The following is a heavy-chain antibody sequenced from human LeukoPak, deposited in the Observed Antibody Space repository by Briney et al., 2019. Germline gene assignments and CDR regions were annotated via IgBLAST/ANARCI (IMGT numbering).Heavy chain of an antibody. CDR3: ARGISGSYTSPHY. CDR1: GGSISGCY. CDR2: IYYSGST. J-gene: IGHJ4*02. Sequence: SETLSLTCTVSGGSISGCYWSWIRQPPGKGLEWIGYIYYSGSTNYNPSLRSRVTISVDTSKNQFSLKLTSVTAADTAVYYCARGISGSYTSPHYWGQGTLVTVSS. D-gene: IGHD1-26*01. V-gene: IGHV4-59*01.